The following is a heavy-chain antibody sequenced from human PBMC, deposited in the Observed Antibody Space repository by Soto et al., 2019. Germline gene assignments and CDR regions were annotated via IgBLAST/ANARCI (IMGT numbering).Heavy chain of an antibody. J-gene: IGHJ4*02. D-gene: IGHD4-17*01. Sequence: GGSLRLSCAASGFTFSSYAMHWVRQAPGKGLEWVAVISYDGSNKYYADSVKGRFTISRDNSKNTLYLQMNSLRAEDTAVYYCARVYYGDYDRRLPFVYWGQGTLVTVSS. CDR1: GFTFSSYA. V-gene: IGHV3-30-3*01. CDR2: ISYDGSNK. CDR3: ARVYYGDYDRRLPFVY.